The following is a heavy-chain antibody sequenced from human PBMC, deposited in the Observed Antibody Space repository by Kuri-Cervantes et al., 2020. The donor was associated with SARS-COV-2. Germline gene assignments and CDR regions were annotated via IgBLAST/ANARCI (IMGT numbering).Heavy chain of an antibody. CDR3: ARKRNNYDFWSGPIYYFDY. Sequence: GESLKISCAASGFTLSNAWMSWVRQAPGKGLEWVANIKQDGSEKYYVDSVKGRFTISRDNAKNSLYLQMNSLRAEDTAVYYCARKRNNYDFWSGPIYYFDYWGQETLVTVSS. CDR2: IKQDGSEK. CDR1: GFTLSNAW. V-gene: IGHV3-7*01. D-gene: IGHD3-3*01. J-gene: IGHJ4*02.